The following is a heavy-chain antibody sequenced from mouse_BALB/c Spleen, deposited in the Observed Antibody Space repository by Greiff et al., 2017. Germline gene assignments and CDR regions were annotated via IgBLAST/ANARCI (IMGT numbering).Heavy chain of an antibody. V-gene: IGHV5-6-5*01. CDR1: GFTFSSYA. CDR3: ARGRYGNPYYFDY. Sequence: DVKLVESGGGLVKPGGSLKLSCAASGFTFSSYAMSWVRQTPEKRLEWVASISSGGSTYYPDSVKGRFTISRDNARNILYLQMSSLRSEDTAMYYCARGRYGNPYYFDYWGQGTTLTVSS. J-gene: IGHJ2*01. D-gene: IGHD2-10*02. CDR2: ISSGGST.